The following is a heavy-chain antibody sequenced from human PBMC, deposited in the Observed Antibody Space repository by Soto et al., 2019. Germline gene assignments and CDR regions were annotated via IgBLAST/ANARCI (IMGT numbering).Heavy chain of an antibody. D-gene: IGHD3-10*01. CDR1: GYSFTGNF. Sequence: QVQLVQSGAELKKPGASVKVSCTASGYSFTGNFIYWVRQAPGQGLGWMGWINPNSGDSNYAQKFKARVTVPRDTSITTAFMELSRLRSDDTAVYYCAAVSGSYYNGFDNWGQGTLVTVSS. CDR2: INPNSGDS. CDR3: AAVSGSYYNGFDN. J-gene: IGHJ4*02. V-gene: IGHV1-2*02.